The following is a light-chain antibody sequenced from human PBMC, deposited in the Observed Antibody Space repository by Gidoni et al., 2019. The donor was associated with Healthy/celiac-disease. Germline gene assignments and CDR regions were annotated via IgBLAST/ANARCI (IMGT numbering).Light chain of an antibody. CDR1: QSISSD. J-gene: IGKJ3*01. V-gene: IGKV1-39*01. Sequence: IQMTQSRSSLSASVGDRVTITCRASQSISSDLNWYQQKPGKAPKLLIYAASSLQSGVPSRFSGSGSGTDFTLTISCLQPEDFATYYCQQSYSTLLFTFGPGTKVDIK. CDR3: QQSYSTLLFT. CDR2: AAS.